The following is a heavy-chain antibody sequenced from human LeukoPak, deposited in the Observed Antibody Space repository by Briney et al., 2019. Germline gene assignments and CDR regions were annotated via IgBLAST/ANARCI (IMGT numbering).Heavy chain of an antibody. Sequence: SETLSLTCTVSGGSISSGDYYWSWIRQPPGKGLEWIVYIYYSGSTYYNPSLKSRVTISVDTSKNQFSLELSSVTAADTAVYYCARNGVITTYYFDYWGQGTLVTVSS. V-gene: IGHV4-30-4*01. D-gene: IGHD3-22*01. CDR1: GGSISSGDYY. CDR2: IYYSGST. CDR3: ARNGVITTYYFDY. J-gene: IGHJ4*02.